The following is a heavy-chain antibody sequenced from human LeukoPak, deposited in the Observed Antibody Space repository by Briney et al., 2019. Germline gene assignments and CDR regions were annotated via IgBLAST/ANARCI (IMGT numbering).Heavy chain of an antibody. Sequence: GRSLRLSCAASGFTFSSYSMNWVRQAPGKGLEWVSSISSSSSYIYYADSVKGRFTIPRDNAKNSLYLQMNSLRAEDTAVYYCARVSQQLPFDYWGQGTLVTVSS. V-gene: IGHV3-21*01. J-gene: IGHJ4*02. CDR3: ARVSQQLPFDY. CDR2: ISSSSSYI. CDR1: GFTFSSYS. D-gene: IGHD6-13*01.